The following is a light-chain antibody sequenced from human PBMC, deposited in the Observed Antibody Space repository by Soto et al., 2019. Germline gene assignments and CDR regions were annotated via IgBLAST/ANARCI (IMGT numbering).Light chain of an antibody. J-gene: IGKJ2*01. CDR3: QQSCNSPYT. CDR1: QTINNY. V-gene: IGKV1-39*01. CDR2: AAS. Sequence: DIQMTQSPSSLSASVGDRVTITCRASQTINNYLNWYQQRRGRAPKLLIYAASSLQSGVPSRFSGSGSGTDFTLTISSLQSEDFATYYCQQSCNSPYTFGQGTKLDIK.